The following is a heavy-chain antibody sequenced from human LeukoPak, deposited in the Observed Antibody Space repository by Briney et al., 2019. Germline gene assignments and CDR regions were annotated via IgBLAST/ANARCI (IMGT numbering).Heavy chain of an antibody. J-gene: IGHJ4*02. CDR2: SNPNSGGT. D-gene: IGHD2-2*02. CDR3: ARSVVVPAAILNY. Sequence: GASVKVSCKASGYTPTGYYMHLVRQAAGQGLEWMGWSNPNSGGTNYAQKFQGRVTMTRDTSISTAYMELSRLRSDDTAVYYCARSVVVPAAILNYWGQGTLVTVSS. CDR1: GYTPTGYY. V-gene: IGHV1-2*02.